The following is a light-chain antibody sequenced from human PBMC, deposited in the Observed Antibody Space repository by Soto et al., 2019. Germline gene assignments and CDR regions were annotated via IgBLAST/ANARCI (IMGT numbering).Light chain of an antibody. CDR3: QHYSTVWS. V-gene: IGKV1-5*01. J-gene: IGKJ1*01. CDR2: DAS. Sequence: DIQMTQSPSSLSASVGDTISITCRSFQTIRKSLNWYQQRPGKAPKLLIYDASSLESGVPSRFSGGGSGTEFTLTISSLQPEDFATYCCQHYSTVWSFGQGTKVDTK. CDR1: QTIRKS.